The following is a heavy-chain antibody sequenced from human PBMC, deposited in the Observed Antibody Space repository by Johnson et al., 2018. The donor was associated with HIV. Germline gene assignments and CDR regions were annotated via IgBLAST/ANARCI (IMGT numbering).Heavy chain of an antibody. CDR3: AKDGRDDLRAFDI. D-gene: IGHD5-24*01. Sequence: VQLVESGGGVVQPGGSLRLSCAASGFTFSNYGMHWVRQAPCKGLEWVAFIRYDGSDKYYEDSVKGRFTVSRDNSKNTLYLQMNGLGPEDTAVYYCAKDGRDDLRAFDIWGQGTMVTVSS. V-gene: IGHV3-30*02. CDR1: GFTFSNYG. J-gene: IGHJ3*02. CDR2: IRYDGSDK.